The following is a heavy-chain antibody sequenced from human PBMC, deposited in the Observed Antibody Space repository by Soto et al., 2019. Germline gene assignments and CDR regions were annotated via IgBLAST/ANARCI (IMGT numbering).Heavy chain of an antibody. CDR2: MNPNNGNT. V-gene: IGHV1-8*01. J-gene: IGHJ4*01. CDR3: ARGPRYCTNGVCYTTGGGSYYY. Sequence: ASVKVSCKASGYTFTSYDINWVRQATGQGLEWMGWMNPNNGNTDYAQKFQGRVTMTRNTSITTAYMELSSLRSEDTAVYYCARGPRYCTNGVCYTTGGGSYYYWGQGTLVTV. CDR1: GYTFTSYD. D-gene: IGHD2-8*01.